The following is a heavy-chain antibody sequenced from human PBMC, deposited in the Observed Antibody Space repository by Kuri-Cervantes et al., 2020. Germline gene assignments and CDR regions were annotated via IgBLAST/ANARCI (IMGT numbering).Heavy chain of an antibody. CDR1: GFTFSSYW. CDR2: IEQDGSEK. V-gene: IGHV3-7*01. D-gene: IGHD6-13*01. J-gene: IGHJ4*02. Sequence: GESLKISCAASGFTFSSYWMSWVRQAPGKGLEWVANIEQDGSEKYYVDSVKGRFTISRDNAKNSLYLQMNSLRAEDTAVYYCARDILAAAGTSWGQGTLVTVSS. CDR3: ARDILAAAGTS.